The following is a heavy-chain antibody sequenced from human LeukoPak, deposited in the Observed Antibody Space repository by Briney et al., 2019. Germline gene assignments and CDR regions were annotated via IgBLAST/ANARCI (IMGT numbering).Heavy chain of an antibody. CDR2: ITSGGDYI. J-gene: IGHJ4*02. Sequence: PGGSLRLSCAASGFTFNTFNMNWVRQAPGKGLEWVSSITSGGDYIYYADSVKGRLTTSRDNAKNSLSLRLNSLRVEDTAVYYCARGHYDVLAASYKWTPDYWGQGTLVTVSS. D-gene: IGHD3-9*01. CDR3: ARGHYDVLAASYKWTPDY. V-gene: IGHV3-21*01. CDR1: GFTFNTFN.